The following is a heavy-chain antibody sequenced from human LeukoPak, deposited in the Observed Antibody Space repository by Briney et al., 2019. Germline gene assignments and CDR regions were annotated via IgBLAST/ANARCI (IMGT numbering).Heavy chain of an antibody. J-gene: IGHJ3*02. V-gene: IGHV4-59*12. Sequence: SETLSLTCTVSGGSISTYYWSWIRQPPGKGLEWIGYIYYRGSTNYNPSLKSRVTILVDTSKNQFSLKLSSVTAADTAVYYCARAGYCSGGSCLGDAFDIWGQGTMVTVSS. D-gene: IGHD2-15*01. CDR1: GGSISTYY. CDR3: ARAGYCSGGSCLGDAFDI. CDR2: IYYRGST.